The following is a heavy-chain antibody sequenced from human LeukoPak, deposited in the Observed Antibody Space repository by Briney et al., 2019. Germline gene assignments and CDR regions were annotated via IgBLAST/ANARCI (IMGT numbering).Heavy chain of an antibody. CDR2: ISGSGNTT. V-gene: IGHV3-23*01. D-gene: IGHD6-19*01. J-gene: IGHJ4*02. Sequence: PGGSLRLSCAASQFTFSNYAMSWVRQAPGKGLEWVSAISGSGNTTYFGDSVTGRFTISRDNSKNTVYLQMNSLSAEDTAVYYCAKSSRYGTGWYGRIDYWGQGTLVTVS. CDR3: AKSSRYGTGWYGRIDY. CDR1: QFTFSNYA.